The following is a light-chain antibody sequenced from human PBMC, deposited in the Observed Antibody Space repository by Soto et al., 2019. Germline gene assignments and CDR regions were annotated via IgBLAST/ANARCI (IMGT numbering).Light chain of an antibody. CDR3: QQYGSSPWT. CDR2: DAS. CDR1: QSVSANY. V-gene: IGKV3-20*01. J-gene: IGKJ1*01. Sequence: EIVWTQSPGTLSLSPGERATLSCRASQSVSANYLAWYQQEPGQAPRLLIYDASSRATGIPDRFSGSGSGTDFTLTISRLEPEDFAVYYCQQYGSSPWTFGQGTKVDIK.